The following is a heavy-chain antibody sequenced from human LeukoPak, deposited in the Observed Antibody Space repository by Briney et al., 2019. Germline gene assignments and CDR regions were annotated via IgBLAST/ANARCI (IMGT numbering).Heavy chain of an antibody. Sequence: SETLSLTCTVSGGSISSYYWSWIRQPPGKGLEWIGYIYYTGSTNYNPSLKSRVTISVDTSKNQFSLKLSSVTAADTAVYYCARVRYPGTLYYFDYWGQGTLVTVSS. CDR2: IYYTGST. V-gene: IGHV4-59*01. D-gene: IGHD1-1*01. J-gene: IGHJ4*02. CDR3: ARVRYPGTLYYFDY. CDR1: GGSISSYY.